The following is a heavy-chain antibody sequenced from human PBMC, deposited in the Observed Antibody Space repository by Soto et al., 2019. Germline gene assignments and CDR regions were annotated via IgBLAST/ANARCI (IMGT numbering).Heavy chain of an antibody. CDR2: VSDGGSDA. J-gene: IGHJ4*02. Sequence: EVQLLESGGGLVQPGGSLRLSCVASGFTFSTYAMSWVRQPPGKGLEWVSIVSDGGSDAFYADSVKGRFAISRDNSKNTLYLQMNSLTAEDTAVYYCAKHFVNGEVDYWGQGTPVTVSS. D-gene: IGHD3-10*01. CDR3: AKHFVNGEVDY. V-gene: IGHV3-23*01. CDR1: GFTFSTYA.